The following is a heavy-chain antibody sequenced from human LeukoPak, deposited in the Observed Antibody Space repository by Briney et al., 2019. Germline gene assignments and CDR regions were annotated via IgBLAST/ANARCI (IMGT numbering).Heavy chain of an antibody. V-gene: IGHV1-2*02. CDR3: ARANFLYCSSTTCLFDY. CDR1: GYTFTDYY. J-gene: IGHJ4*02. D-gene: IGHD2-2*01. CDR2: INPNSGDT. Sequence: GASVTVSCKASGYTFTDYYMHWVRQAPGQGVEWMGWINPNSGDTNYAQKFQGRVTITRDTSISTAHMELSRLRSDDTAVYYCARANFLYCSSTTCLFDYWGQGTLVIVSS.